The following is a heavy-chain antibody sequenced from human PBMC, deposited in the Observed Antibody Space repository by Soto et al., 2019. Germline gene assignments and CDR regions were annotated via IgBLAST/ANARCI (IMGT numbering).Heavy chain of an antibody. CDR3: ARGKISRGLWLVRGYFDY. CDR2: INHSGST. V-gene: IGHV4-34*01. Sequence: SETLSLTCAVYGGSFSGYYWSWIRQPPGKGLEWIGEINHSGSTNYNPSLKSRVTISVDTSKNQFSLKLSSVTAADTAVYYCARGKISRGLWLVRGYFDYWGQGTLVTVSS. D-gene: IGHD6-19*01. CDR1: GGSFSGYY. J-gene: IGHJ4*02.